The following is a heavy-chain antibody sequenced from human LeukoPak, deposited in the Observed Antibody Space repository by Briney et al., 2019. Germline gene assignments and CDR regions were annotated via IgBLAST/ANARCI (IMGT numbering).Heavy chain of an antibody. CDR1: EIKFSDYS. V-gene: IGHV3-48*04. Sequence: GGSLRLSCGPSEIKFSDYSLNWVRQAPGKGLKWLSYISSGGSTIYYADSVKGRFTISRDNAKNSLYLHMNRLRVDDTAVYYCAGVDGTFSHNYYMDVWGKGTTVTVSS. J-gene: IGHJ6*03. CDR2: ISSGGSTI. CDR3: AGVDGTFSHNYYMDV. D-gene: IGHD5-24*01.